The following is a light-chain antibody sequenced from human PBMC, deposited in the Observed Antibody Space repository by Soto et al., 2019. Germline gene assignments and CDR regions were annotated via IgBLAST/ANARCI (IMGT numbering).Light chain of an antibody. V-gene: IGLV2-14*01. CDR3: SSYTSSSTHVV. CDR2: EVS. CDR1: SSDVGGYNY. Sequence: QSALTQPASVSGSPGQSITISCTGTSSDVGGYNYVSWYQQHPGKAPKLMIYEVSNRPSGVSNRFSGSKSGNTASLTISGLQAEDEADYYGSSYTSSSTHVVFGGGTKVTVL. J-gene: IGLJ2*01.